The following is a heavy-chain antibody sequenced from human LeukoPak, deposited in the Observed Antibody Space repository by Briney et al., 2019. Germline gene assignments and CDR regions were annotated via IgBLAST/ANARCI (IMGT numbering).Heavy chain of an antibody. CDR1: GGSISSGGYS. J-gene: IGHJ2*01. CDR2: IYHSGST. CDR3: ARYYPIAVAGYWYFDL. D-gene: IGHD6-19*01. V-gene: IGHV4-30-2*01. Sequence: SETLSLTCAVSGGSISSGGYSWSWIRQPPGKGLEWIGYIYHSGSTNYNPSLKSRVTISVDTSKNQFSLKLSSVTAADTAVYYCARYYPIAVAGYWYFDLWGRGTLVTVSS.